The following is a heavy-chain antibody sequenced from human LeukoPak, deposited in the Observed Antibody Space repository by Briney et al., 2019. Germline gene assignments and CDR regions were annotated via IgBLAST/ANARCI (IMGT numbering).Heavy chain of an antibody. Sequence: GEPLKISWKGSGYSFTSYWIGWVSQMARKGLALMGIIYPGDSDTRYSPSFQGQVTISADKSISTAYLQWSSLKASDTAMYYCARHRDYYYYMDVWGKGTTVTISS. CDR1: GYSFTSYW. CDR3: ARHRDYYYYMDV. J-gene: IGHJ6*03. V-gene: IGHV5-51*01. CDR2: IYPGDSDT.